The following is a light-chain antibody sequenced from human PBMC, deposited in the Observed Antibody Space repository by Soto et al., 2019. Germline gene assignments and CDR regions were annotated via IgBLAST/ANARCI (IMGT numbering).Light chain of an antibody. V-gene: IGKV3D-20*02. CDR3: HQRQSCPRT. J-gene: IGKJ1*01. CDR1: QSVSSSY. CDR2: LAS. Sequence: EIVMTQSPATLSVSPGERATLSCRASQSVSSSYLAWYQQKPGQAPRLLIYLASNRAAGVPARFSGSGSGTDFTLTISDVEPEDFAVYYCHQRQSCPRTFGQVTTADMK.